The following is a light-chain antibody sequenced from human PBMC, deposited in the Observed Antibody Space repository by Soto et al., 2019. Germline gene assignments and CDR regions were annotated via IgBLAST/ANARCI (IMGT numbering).Light chain of an antibody. V-gene: IGLV2-14*01. J-gene: IGLJ1*01. CDR1: ITDIGAYNY. CDR3: RSYTSSITPYV. CDR2: GVS. Sequence: QSVLTQPASVSGSPGQSITISCTGTITDIGAYNYVSWYQQHPGKAPKLLIYGVSSRPSGVSNRFSGSKSGNAAYLTISGLQSDDEAEYYCRSYTSSITPYVFGTGNKVTVL.